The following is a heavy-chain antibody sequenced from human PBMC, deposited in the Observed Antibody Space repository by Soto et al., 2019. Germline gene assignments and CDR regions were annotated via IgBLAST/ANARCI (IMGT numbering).Heavy chain of an antibody. CDR2: IIPIFGTA. V-gene: IGHV1-69*13. CDR3: ARDDYSSGCLPH. D-gene: IGHD6-19*01. CDR1: GGTFSSYA. J-gene: IGHJ4*02. Sequence: SVKVSCEASGGTFSSYAISWVRQAPGQGLEWMGGIIPIFGTANYAQKFQGRVTITADESTSTAYMELSSLRSEDTAVYYCARDDYSSGCLPHWGQGTLVTVSS.